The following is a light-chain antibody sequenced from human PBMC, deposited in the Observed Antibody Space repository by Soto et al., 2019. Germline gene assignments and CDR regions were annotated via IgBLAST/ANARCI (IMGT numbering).Light chain of an antibody. Sequence: EIVLTQSPATLSSFPGDRATLSCRASQSVDSSYLAWYQQKPGQAPRLLIYGASSRATGIPDRFSGSGSGTDFTLTISRLEPEDFAVYYCQQYGSSPPRTFGQGTKVDIK. CDR2: GAS. CDR3: QQYGSSPPRT. J-gene: IGKJ1*01. CDR1: QSVDSSY. V-gene: IGKV3-20*01.